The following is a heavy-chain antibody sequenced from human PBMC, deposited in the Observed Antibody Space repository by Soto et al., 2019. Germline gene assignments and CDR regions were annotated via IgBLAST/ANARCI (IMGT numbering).Heavy chain of an antibody. CDR1: GGTFSSYA. CDR2: IIPIFGTA. V-gene: IGHV1-69*13. CDR3: ARSHSSGWYFPVDY. J-gene: IGHJ4*02. D-gene: IGHD6-19*01. Sequence: SVKLSCKASGGTFSSYAISWVRQAPGQGLEWMGGIIPIFGTANYAQKFQGRVTITADESTSTAYMELSSLRSEDTAVYYCARSHSSGWYFPVDYWGQGTLVTVSS.